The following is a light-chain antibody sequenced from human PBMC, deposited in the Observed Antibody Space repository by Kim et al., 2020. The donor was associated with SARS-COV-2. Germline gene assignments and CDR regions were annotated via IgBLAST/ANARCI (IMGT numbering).Light chain of an antibody. Sequence: GKTVTISCTRSSGSIASNYVQWYQQRPGSSPPTVIHEDNERPSGVPDRFSGSIDSSSNSASLTISGLKTEDEADYYCQSYDSATWVFGGGTQLTVL. CDR3: QSYDSATWV. CDR2: EDN. V-gene: IGLV6-57*01. CDR1: SGSIASNY. J-gene: IGLJ3*02.